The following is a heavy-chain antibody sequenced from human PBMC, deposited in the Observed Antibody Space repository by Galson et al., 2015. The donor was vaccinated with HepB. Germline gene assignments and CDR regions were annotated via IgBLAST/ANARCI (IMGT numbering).Heavy chain of an antibody. CDR2: ISYDGSNK. CDR1: GFTFSSYA. J-gene: IGHJ6*02. D-gene: IGHD6-6*01. CDR3: ARDRRGSSSPGGEYYYGMDV. V-gene: IGHV3-30*04. Sequence: SLRLSCAASGFTFSSYAMHWVRQAPGKGLEWVAVISYDGSNKYYADSVKGRFTISRDNSKNTLYLQMNSLRAEDTAVYYCARDRRGSSSPGGEYYYGMDVWGQGTTVTVSS.